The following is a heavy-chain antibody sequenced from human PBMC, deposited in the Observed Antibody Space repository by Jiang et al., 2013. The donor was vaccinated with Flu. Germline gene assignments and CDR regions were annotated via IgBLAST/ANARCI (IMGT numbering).Heavy chain of an antibody. V-gene: IGHV4-30-4*01. Sequence: SISSGDYYWSWIRQPPGKGLEWIGYIYYSGSTYYNPSLKSRVTISVDTSKNQFSLKLSSVTAADTAVYYCARNRIVPAAILDYWGQGTLVTVSS. CDR1: SISSGDYY. CDR2: IYYSGST. CDR3: ARNRIVPAAILDY. J-gene: IGHJ4*02. D-gene: IGHD2-2*02.